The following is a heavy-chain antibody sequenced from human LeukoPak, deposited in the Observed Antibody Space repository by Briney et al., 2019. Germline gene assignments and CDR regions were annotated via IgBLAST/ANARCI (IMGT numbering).Heavy chain of an antibody. CDR1: GYTFTSYD. V-gene: IGHV1-8*01. D-gene: IGHD5-18*01. J-gene: IGHJ6*03. CDR2: MNPNSGNT. CDR3: ARAALYSSGYYMDV. Sequence: GASVKVSCKASGYTFTSYDINWVRQATGQGLEWMGWMNPNSGNTGYAQKFQGRVTITRNTSISTAYMELSSLRSEDTAVYYCARAALYSSGYYMDVWGKGTTVTVSS.